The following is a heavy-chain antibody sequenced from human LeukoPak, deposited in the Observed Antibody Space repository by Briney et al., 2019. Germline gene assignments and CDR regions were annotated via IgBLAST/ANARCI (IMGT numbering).Heavy chain of an antibody. CDR3: TTERWDLLRRFDY. D-gene: IGHD1-26*01. CDR1: GFIFSNYW. J-gene: IGHJ4*02. V-gene: IGHV3-7*03. Sequence: PGGSLRLSCAVSGFIFSNYWMTWVRQAPGKGLEWVANINRDGSERYYVDSVKGRFTISRDDAKSSLYLQMNSLRAEDTAVYYCTTERWDLLRRFDYWGQGTLVTVSS. CDR2: INRDGSER.